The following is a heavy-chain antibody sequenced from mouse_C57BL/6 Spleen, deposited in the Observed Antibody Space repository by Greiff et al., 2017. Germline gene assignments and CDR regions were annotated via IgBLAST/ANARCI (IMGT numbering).Heavy chain of an antibody. Sequence: VQLQQSGAELAKPGASVKLSCKASGYTFTSYWMHWVKQRPGQGLEWIGYINPSSGYTKYNQKFKDKATFNADTSSSTAYMPMSSLTSAYSSVDNCAKSYYSCFDVWGTGTTVTVSS. CDR2: INPSSGYT. J-gene: IGHJ1*03. D-gene: IGHD2-12*01. V-gene: IGHV1-7*01. CDR1: GYTFTSYW. CDR3: AKSYYSCFDV.